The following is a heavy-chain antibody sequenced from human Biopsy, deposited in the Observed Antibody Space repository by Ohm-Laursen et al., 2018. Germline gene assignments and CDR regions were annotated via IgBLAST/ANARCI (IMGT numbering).Heavy chain of an antibody. CDR3: AIDRVPRRGVMPVYYYGMDV. V-gene: IGHV4-61*01. CDR1: GGSVSSGNYY. J-gene: IGHJ6*02. Sequence: SQTLSLTCPVSGGSVSSGNYYWNWIRQTPGKGLEWIGFIYNTERTNYNPSLKSRVTISLDTSKNQLSLELSSVIPSDTAVYYCAIDRVPRRGVMPVYYYGMDVWGQGSTVTVSS. CDR2: IYNTERT. D-gene: IGHD2-21*01.